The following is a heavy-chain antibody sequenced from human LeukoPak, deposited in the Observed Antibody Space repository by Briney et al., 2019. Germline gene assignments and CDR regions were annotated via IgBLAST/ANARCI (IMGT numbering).Heavy chain of an antibody. V-gene: IGHV1-18*01. CDR3: ARDAGSYYDSSGYYYGGSWFDP. J-gene: IGHJ5*02. D-gene: IGHD3-22*01. CDR2: TSAYNGNT. Sequence: ASVKVSCKASGYTFTSYGISWVRQAPGQGLEWMGWTSAYNGNTNYAQKLQGRVTMTTDTSTSTAYMELRSLRSDDTAVYYCARDAGSYYDSSGYYYGGSWFDPWGQGTLVTVSS. CDR1: GYTFTSYG.